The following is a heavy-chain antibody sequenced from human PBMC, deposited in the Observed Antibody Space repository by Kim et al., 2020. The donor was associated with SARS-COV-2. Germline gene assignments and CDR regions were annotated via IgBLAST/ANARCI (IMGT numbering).Heavy chain of an antibody. J-gene: IGHJ6*03. D-gene: IGHD2-8*01. CDR3: AREGYCTNGVCLYYYYMDV. V-gene: IGHV4-39*02. CDR1: GGSISSSSYY. Sequence: SETLSLTCTVSGGSISSSSYYWGWIRQPPGKGLEWIGSIYYSGSTYYNPSLKSRVTISVDTSKNQFSLKLSSVTAADTAVYYCAREGYCTNGVCLYYYYMDVWGKGTTVTVS. CDR2: IYYSGST.